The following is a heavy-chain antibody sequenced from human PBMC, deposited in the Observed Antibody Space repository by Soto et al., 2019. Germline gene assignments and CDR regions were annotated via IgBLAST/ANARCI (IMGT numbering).Heavy chain of an antibody. CDR3: AKEGSRLGITIFGVVGPPRGWFDP. J-gene: IGHJ5*02. CDR1: GFTFDDYT. D-gene: IGHD3-3*01. V-gene: IGHV3-43*01. CDR2: ISWDGGST. Sequence: VQLVESGGVVVQPGGSLRLSCAASGFTFDDYTMHWVRQAPGKGLEWVSLISWDGGSTYYADSVKGRFTISRDNSKNSLYLQMNSLRTEDTALYYCAKEGSRLGITIFGVVGPPRGWFDPWGQGTLVTVSS.